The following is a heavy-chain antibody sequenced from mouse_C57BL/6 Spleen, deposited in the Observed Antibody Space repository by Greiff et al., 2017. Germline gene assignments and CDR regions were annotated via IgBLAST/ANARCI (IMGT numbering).Heavy chain of an antibody. Sequence: VLLQQSGPELVKPGASVKISCKASGYSFTGYYMHWVKQSHGNILDWIGYIYPYNGVSSYNQKFKGKATLTVDKSSSTAYMELRSLTSEDSAVNYCARGGTAQATSYLDYWGQDTTLTVSS. CDR3: ARGGTAQATSYLDY. CDR2: IYPYNGVS. J-gene: IGHJ2*01. D-gene: IGHD3-2*02. V-gene: IGHV1-31*01. CDR1: GYSFTGYY.